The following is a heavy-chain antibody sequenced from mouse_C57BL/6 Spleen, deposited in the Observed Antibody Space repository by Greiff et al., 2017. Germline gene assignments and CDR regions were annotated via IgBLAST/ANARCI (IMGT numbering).Heavy chain of an antibody. V-gene: IGHV5-15*01. J-gene: IGHJ1*03. Sequence: EVKVVESGGGLVQPGGSLKLSCAASGFTFSDYGMAWVRQAPRKGPEWVAFISNLAYSIYYADNVTGRFTISRENAKNTLYLEMSSLRSEDTAMYYCARLREDWYFDVWGTGTTVTVSS. CDR3: ARLREDWYFDV. CDR2: ISNLAYSI. CDR1: GFTFSDYG. D-gene: IGHD1-1*01.